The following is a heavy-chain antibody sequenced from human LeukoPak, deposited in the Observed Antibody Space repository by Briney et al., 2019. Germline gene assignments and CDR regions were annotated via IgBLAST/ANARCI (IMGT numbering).Heavy chain of an antibody. V-gene: IGHV3-7*01. Sequence: PGGSLRLSCAASGFTFSCCWMSWVRQAPGKGLEWVANIKQDGSEKYYVDSMKGRFTISRDNAQNSLYLQMNSLRAEDTAVYYCAREDSSNWYGDYWGQGTLVTVSS. CDR1: GFTFSCCW. J-gene: IGHJ4*02. CDR2: IKQDGSEK. D-gene: IGHD6-13*01. CDR3: AREDSSNWYGDY.